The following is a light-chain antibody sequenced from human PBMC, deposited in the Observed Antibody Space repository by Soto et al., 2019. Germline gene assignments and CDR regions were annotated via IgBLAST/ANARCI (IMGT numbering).Light chain of an antibody. CDR2: AAS. CDR1: QGLSSD. V-gene: IGKV1-9*01. Sequence: DIQLTQSTSFLSASVGDRVTITCRASQGLSSDLAWYQQKPGKAPKLLIYAASTLQSGVPSRFSGSGSGTEFTLTISSLQPEDFATYYCQQLNSYPFTFGQGTRLEIK. J-gene: IGKJ5*01. CDR3: QQLNSYPFT.